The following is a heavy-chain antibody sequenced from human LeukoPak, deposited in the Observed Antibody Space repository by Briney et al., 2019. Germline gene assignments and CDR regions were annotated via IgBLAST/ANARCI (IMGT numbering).Heavy chain of an antibody. Sequence: GRSLRLSCAASGFTFSSYGMHWVRQAPGKGLEWVGRIKSKTDGGTTDYAAPVKSRFTISRDDSKNTLYLQMNSLKTEDTAVYYCTTADSSSWYWEDAFDIWGQGTMVTVSS. V-gene: IGHV3-15*01. CDR3: TTADSSSWYWEDAFDI. D-gene: IGHD6-13*01. CDR1: GFTFSSYG. CDR2: IKSKTDGGTT. J-gene: IGHJ3*02.